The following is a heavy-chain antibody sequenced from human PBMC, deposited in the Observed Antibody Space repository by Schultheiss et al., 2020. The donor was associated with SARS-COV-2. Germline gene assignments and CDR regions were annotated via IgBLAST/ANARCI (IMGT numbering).Heavy chain of an antibody. Sequence: GGSLRLSCAASGFTFSSYAMHWVRQAPGKGLEWVAVISYDGSNKYYADSVKGRFTISRDNSKNSLYLKMNSLRAEDTAVYYCARDPLRETGRMLDYYYYGMDVWGQGTTVTVSS. CDR1: GFTFSSYA. CDR3: ARDPLRETGRMLDYYYYGMDV. V-gene: IGHV3-30*04. J-gene: IGHJ6*02. D-gene: IGHD2-8*01. CDR2: ISYDGSNK.